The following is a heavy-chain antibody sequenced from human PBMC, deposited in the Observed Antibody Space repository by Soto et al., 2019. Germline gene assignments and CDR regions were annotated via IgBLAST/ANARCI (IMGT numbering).Heavy chain of an antibody. CDR1: GGSFSGFY. J-gene: IGHJ2*01. CDR3: ARMAGPWYSDL. CDR2: INHSGSS. Sequence: PSETLSLTCAVHGGSFSGFYWTWIRQPPGKGLEWIGEINHSGSSNYNPPLKSRVTMSLDTSRNQFSLSLNSVTAADTAVYYCARMAGPWYSDLWGRGTLVTVSS. V-gene: IGHV4-34*01.